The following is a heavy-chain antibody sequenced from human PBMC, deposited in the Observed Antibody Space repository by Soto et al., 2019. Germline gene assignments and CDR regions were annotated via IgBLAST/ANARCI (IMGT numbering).Heavy chain of an antibody. CDR2: IGVGSGNT. V-gene: IGHV1-58*01. J-gene: IGHJ6*02. CDR1: GFTFTSSA. Sequence: SVKVSCKASGFTFTSSAVQWVRQARGQRLEGIGWIGVGSGNTNYAQKLQERVSITRDMSTSTAYMELNRLRAEDTAVYYCATTGGYSSSWYSDYYYGMDVWGQGTTVTVSS. D-gene: IGHD6-13*01. CDR3: ATTGGYSSSWYSDYYYGMDV.